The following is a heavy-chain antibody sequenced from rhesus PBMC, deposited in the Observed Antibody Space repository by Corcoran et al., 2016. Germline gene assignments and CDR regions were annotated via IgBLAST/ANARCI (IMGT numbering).Heavy chain of an antibody. Sequence: QLQLQESGPGLVKPSETLSVTCAVSGGSISSSYWSWIRQAPGKGLEWIGYIYGNSASTNYNPSLKNRVTISKDTSKNQFSLKLSSVTAADTAVYYCARDLQYNWNFGHFDYWGQGVLVTVSS. J-gene: IGHJ4*01. CDR2: IYGNSAST. CDR3: ARDLQYNWNFGHFDY. V-gene: IGHV4-169*02. D-gene: IGHD1-26*01. CDR1: GGSISSSY.